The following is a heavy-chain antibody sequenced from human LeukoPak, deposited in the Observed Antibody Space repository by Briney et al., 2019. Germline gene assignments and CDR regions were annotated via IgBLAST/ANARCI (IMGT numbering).Heavy chain of an antibody. D-gene: IGHD2/OR15-2a*01. CDR1: GFTFSSFW. Sequence: PGGSLRLSCAASGFTFSSFWMSWVRQVPGKGLKWVANIKQDGSEKYYVDSVKGRFTISRDNAKNSLYLQMNSLRAEDTAVYYCAKDSPTSAMVDFDSWGQGTLVTVSS. CDR3: AKDSPTSAMVDFDS. J-gene: IGHJ4*02. CDR2: IKQDGSEK. V-gene: IGHV3-7*03.